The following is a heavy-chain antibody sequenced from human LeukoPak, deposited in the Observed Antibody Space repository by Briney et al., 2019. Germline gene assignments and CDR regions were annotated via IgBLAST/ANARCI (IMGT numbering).Heavy chain of an antibody. J-gene: IGHJ3*02. CDR1: GFTFSSYS. V-gene: IGHV3-48*04. D-gene: IGHD5-12*01. CDR2: ISSSGSTI. CDR3: MVVTNAFDI. Sequence: PGGSLRLSCAASGFTFSSYSMNWVRQAPGKGLEWVSYISSSGSTIYYADSVKGRFTISRDNAKNSLYLQMNSLRAEDTAVYYCMVVTNAFDIWGQGTMVTVSS.